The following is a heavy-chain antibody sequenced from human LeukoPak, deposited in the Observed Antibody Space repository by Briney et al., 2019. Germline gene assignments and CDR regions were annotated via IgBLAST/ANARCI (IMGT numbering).Heavy chain of an antibody. CDR3: ARGRGYGGNYLRSFDI. J-gene: IGHJ3*02. CDR1: GDSLSDYF. D-gene: IGHD1-26*01. CDR2: NSGST. Sequence: SETPSLTCTVSGDSLSDYFWSWIRQPPGKGLEWIGYNSGSTNYNASLKSRVTILLVRSKNQFSLKLSSVTAADTAVYYCARGRGYGGNYLRSFDIWGQGTMVTVSS. V-gene: IGHV4-59*08.